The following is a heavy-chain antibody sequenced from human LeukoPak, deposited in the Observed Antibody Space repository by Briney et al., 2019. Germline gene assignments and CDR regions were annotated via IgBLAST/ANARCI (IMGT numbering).Heavy chain of an antibody. CDR2: VYTSGST. Sequence: SETLSLTCTVSGGSISSYYWNWIGQPAGKGLEWIGRVYTSGSTNYNPSLKSRVTISIDKSKNQFSLRLTSVTAADTAIYYCARDYSSGSFDPWGQGTLVTVSS. J-gene: IGHJ5*02. D-gene: IGHD6-19*01. V-gene: IGHV4-4*07. CDR3: ARDYSSGSFDP. CDR1: GGSISSYY.